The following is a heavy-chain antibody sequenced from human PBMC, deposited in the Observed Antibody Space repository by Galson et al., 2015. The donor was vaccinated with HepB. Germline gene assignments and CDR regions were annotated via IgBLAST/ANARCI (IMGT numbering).Heavy chain of an antibody. J-gene: IGHJ3*02. Sequence: SVKVSCKASGGTFSSYAISWVRQAPGQGLEWMGGIIPIFGTANYAQKFQGRVTITADESTSTAYMELSSLRSEDTAVYYCARAYCSSTSCYDPAFDIWGQGTMVTVSS. CDR3: ARAYCSSTSCYDPAFDI. D-gene: IGHD2-2*01. V-gene: IGHV1-69*13. CDR1: GGTFSSYA. CDR2: IIPIFGTA.